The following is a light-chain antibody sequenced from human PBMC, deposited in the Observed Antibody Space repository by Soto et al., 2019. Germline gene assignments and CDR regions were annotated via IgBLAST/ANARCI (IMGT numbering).Light chain of an antibody. J-gene: IGLJ2*01. V-gene: IGLV2-8*01. Sequence: QSALTQPPSASGSPGQSVTISCTGTSADVGAYNSVSWYQQHPGKAPKLMIYGVSTRPSGVPDRFSGSKSGNTASLAVTGLQAEDEADYYCGTCEGSLNPVVFGGGTKLTVL. CDR3: GTCEGSLNPVV. CDR1: SADVGAYNS. CDR2: GVS.